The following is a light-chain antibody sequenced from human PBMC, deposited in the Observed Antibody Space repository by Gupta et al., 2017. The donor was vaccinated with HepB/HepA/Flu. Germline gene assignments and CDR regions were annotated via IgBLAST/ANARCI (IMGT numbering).Light chain of an antibody. V-gene: IGKV4-1*01. Sequence: DIVMTQSPDSLAVSLGERATINCKSSQSVLYSFDNKNYLAWFPQKPGQPPKLLIYWASTRDSGVPDRFSGSGSGTDFTRTISSLQAEDVAVYYCQQYYSTPCSFGQGTKLEIK. CDR3: QQYYSTPCS. J-gene: IGKJ2*04. CDR2: WAS. CDR1: QSVLYSFDNKNY.